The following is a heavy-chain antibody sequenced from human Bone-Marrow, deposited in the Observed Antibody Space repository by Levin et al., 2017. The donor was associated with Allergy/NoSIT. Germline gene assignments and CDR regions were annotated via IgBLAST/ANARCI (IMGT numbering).Heavy chain of an antibody. V-gene: IGHV3-23*01. CDR3: AKRAGESFYFDY. CDR2: VTISGGGT. D-gene: IGHD3-16*02. J-gene: IGHJ4*02. Sequence: GGSLRLSCAASGFAFSSYSMSWVRQAPGKGLEWVSAVTISGGGTYYADSVKGRFTISRDNSKNTLSLQMNSLRAEDTAVYYCAKRAGESFYFDYWGQGPLVTVSS. CDR1: GFAFSSYS.